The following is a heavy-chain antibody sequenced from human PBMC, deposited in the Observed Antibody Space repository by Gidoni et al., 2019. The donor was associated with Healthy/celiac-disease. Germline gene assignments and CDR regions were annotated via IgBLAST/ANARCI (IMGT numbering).Heavy chain of an antibody. D-gene: IGHD6-19*01. CDR2: IYTSGST. V-gene: IGHV4-4*07. J-gene: IGHJ5*02. CDR3: ARDYVGAGTIHNWFDP. Sequence: QVQLQQSCPGLVTPSETLSLTCTFSGGSLSRYSWSWIRQPAGKGLEWIGRIYTSGSTNYNPSLKSRVTMSVDTSKNQFSLKLSSVTAADTAVYYCARDYVGAGTIHNWFDPWGQGTLVTVSS. CDR1: GGSLSRYS.